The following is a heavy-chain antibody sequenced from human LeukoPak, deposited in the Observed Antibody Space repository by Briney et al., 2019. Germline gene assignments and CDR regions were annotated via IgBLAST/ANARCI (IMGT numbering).Heavy chain of an antibody. Sequence: GGSLRLSCAASGFTFSSYAMHWVRQAPGKGLQWVAFIRYDGSNKYYADSVKGRFTISRDNSKNTLYLQMNGLRAEDTAVYYCAKEARRGYSYGYHSSYFDYWGQGTLVTVSS. CDR1: GFTFSSYA. V-gene: IGHV3-30*02. CDR3: AKEARRGYSYGYHSSYFDY. CDR2: IRYDGSNK. J-gene: IGHJ4*02. D-gene: IGHD5-18*01.